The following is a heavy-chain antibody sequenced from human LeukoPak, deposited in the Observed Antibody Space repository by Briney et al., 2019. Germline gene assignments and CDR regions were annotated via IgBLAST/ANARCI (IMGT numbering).Heavy chain of an antibody. CDR3: AKAAVSGGYGYNWFDP. D-gene: IGHD1-26*01. V-gene: IGHV3-23*01. J-gene: IGHJ5*02. Sequence: GGSLRLSCAASRFTFSSYAMSWVRQAPGKGLEWVSAISGSGGSTYYADSVKGRFTISRDNSKNTLYLQMNSLRAEDTAVYYCAKAAVSGGYGYNWFDPWGQGTLVTVSS. CDR1: RFTFSSYA. CDR2: ISGSGGST.